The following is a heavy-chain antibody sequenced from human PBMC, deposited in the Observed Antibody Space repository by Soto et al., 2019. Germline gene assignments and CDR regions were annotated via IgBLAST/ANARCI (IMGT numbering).Heavy chain of an antibody. Sequence: GASVKVSCKASGYTFTSYGISWVRQAPGQALEWMGWISASNGNTNYAQKLQGRVTMTTDTSTSTAYMELRSLRSDDPAVYYCATRGYSYGYGYWGQGTLVTVSS. D-gene: IGHD5-18*01. V-gene: IGHV1-18*01. CDR2: ISASNGNT. J-gene: IGHJ4*02. CDR1: GYTFTSYG. CDR3: ATRGYSYGYGY.